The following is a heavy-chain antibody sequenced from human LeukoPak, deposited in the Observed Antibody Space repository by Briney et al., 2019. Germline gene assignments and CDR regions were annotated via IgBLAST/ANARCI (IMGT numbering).Heavy chain of an antibody. J-gene: IGHJ4*02. CDR3: TTDLITYYYDSSGQRD. CDR2: IKSKTDGGTT. D-gene: IGHD3-22*01. Sequence: AGGSLRLSCAASGLTFSNAWMSWVRQAPGKGLEWVGRIKSKTDGGTTDYAAPVKGRFTISRDDSKNTLYLQMNSLKTEDTAVYYCTTDLITYYYDSSGQRDWGQGTLVTVSS. CDR1: GLTFSNAW. V-gene: IGHV3-15*01.